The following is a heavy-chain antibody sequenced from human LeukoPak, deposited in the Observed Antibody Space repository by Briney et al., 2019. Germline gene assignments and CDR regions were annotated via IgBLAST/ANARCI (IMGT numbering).Heavy chain of an antibody. CDR3: ARVDSSSWYPGFDY. D-gene: IGHD6-13*01. J-gene: IGHJ4*02. CDR1: RFTLSSYA. CDR2: ISYDGSKK. Sequence: PGRSLRLSCAPSRFTLSSYAMEWVRQAPGKGLEWVAVISYDGSKKYYADSGKGRFTISRHQSKNTLYLLMDSLRAEDTAVYYCARVDSSSWYPGFDYWGQGTLVTVSS. V-gene: IGHV3-30-3*01.